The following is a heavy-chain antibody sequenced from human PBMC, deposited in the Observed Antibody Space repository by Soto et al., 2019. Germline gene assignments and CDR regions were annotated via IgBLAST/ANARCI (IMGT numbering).Heavy chain of an antibody. CDR3: AREVRRVTMVRGARHGWFDP. V-gene: IGHV1-46*03. Sequence: GASVKVSCKASGYTFTSYDMHWVRQAPGQGLEWMGIINPSGGSTSYAQKFQGRVTMTRDTSTSTVYMELSSLRSEDTAVYYCAREVRRVTMVRGARHGWFDPWGQGTLVTVSS. CDR2: INPSGGST. CDR1: GYTFTSYD. D-gene: IGHD3-10*01. J-gene: IGHJ5*02.